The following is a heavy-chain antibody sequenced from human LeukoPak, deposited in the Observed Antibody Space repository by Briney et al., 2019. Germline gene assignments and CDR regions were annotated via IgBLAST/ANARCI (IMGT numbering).Heavy chain of an antibody. J-gene: IGHJ4*02. V-gene: IGHV1-2*02. CDR3: ARDEGYCTNDVCLATIGHFDY. Sequence: ASVKVSCKASGYSFTGYYIHWVRQAPGQGLEWMGWINPNSGGTKYAQKFQGRVTMTRDTSISTANMELSRLRSDDTAVYYCARDEGYCTNDVCLATIGHFDYWGQGTLVTVSS. CDR2: INPNSGGT. D-gene: IGHD2-8*01. CDR1: GYSFTGYY.